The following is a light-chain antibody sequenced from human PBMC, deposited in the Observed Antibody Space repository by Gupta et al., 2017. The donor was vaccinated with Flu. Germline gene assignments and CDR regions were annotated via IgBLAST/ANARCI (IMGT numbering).Light chain of an antibody. Sequence: QSALTKPASVSASPGQSITISCTGTSSDVGAYNYVSWYQQHPGKAPRLMIFEVTSRPSGVSNRFSGSKSGNTASLTISGLQAEDEADYYCNSYTRSDTYVFGTGTKVTVL. CDR3: NSYTRSDTYV. CDR1: SSDVGAYNY. J-gene: IGLJ1*01. CDR2: EVT. V-gene: IGLV2-14*01.